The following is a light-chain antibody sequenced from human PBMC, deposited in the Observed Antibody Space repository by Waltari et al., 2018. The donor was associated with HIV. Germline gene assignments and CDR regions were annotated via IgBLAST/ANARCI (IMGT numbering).Light chain of an antibody. CDR3: QQYHTYLT. Sequence: DIRMAQSPSTLSASVGDRVTITCRASQSVGSFLAWYQRKPGKAPKLLIFQASSLQTVVPSRFSGSGSGTYFTLTITSLQPEDFASYYCQQYHTYLTFGQGTDLE. CDR2: QAS. V-gene: IGKV1-5*03. CDR1: QSVGSF. J-gene: IGKJ2*01.